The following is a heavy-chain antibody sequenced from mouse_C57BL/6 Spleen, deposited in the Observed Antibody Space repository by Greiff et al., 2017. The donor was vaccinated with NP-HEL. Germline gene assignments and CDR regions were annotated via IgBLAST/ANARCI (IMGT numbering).Heavy chain of an antibody. CDR2: IDPSDSYT. V-gene: IGHV1-50*01. Sequence: QVQLQQPGAELVKPGASVKLSCKASGYTFTSYWMQWVKQRPGQGLEWIGEIDPSDSYTNYNQKFKGKATLTVDTSSSTAYMQLSSLTSEDSAVYYCARGGRDLPSNWYFDVWGTGTTVTVSS. CDR3: ARGGRDLPSNWYFDV. CDR1: GYTFTSYW. J-gene: IGHJ1*03.